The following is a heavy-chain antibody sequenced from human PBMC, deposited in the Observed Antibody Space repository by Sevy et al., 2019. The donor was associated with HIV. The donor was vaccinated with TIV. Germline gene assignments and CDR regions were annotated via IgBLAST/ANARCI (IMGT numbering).Heavy chain of an antibody. Sequence: SETLSLTCTVSGGSISSSSYYWGWIRQPPGKGLEWIGRIYYSGSTYYNPSLKSRVTISVDTSKNQFSLKLSSVTAADTAVYYCARKGGVTTVVTTNHWYFDLWGRGTLVTVSS. D-gene: IGHD4-17*01. CDR3: ARKGGVTTVVTTNHWYFDL. CDR2: IYYSGST. J-gene: IGHJ2*01. V-gene: IGHV4-39*01. CDR1: GGSISSSSYY.